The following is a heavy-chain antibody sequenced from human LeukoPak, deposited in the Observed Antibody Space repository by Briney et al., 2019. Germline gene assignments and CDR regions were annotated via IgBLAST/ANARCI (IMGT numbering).Heavy chain of an antibody. Sequence: SETLSLTCTVSGGSISSSSYYWGWIRQPPGKGLEWIGSIYYSGSTYYNPSLKSRVTISVDTSKNQFSLKLSSVTAADTAVYYCARGYWFDPWGQGTLVTVSS. CDR1: GGSISSSSYY. CDR2: IYYSGST. CDR3: ARGYWFDP. V-gene: IGHV4-39*01. J-gene: IGHJ5*02.